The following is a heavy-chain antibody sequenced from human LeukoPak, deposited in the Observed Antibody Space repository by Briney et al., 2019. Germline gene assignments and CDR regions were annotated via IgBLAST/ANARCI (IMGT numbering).Heavy chain of an antibody. CDR2: ISGSGTHT. D-gene: IGHD3-22*01. CDR3: ARPCRQFDSSSSYYSFDL. Sequence: GGSLRLSCAAAGFTFISYAMTWVRQAPGEGLEWASSISGSGTHTQYADSVKDRLSISRDNYENTPFMQINSLRAADTTVYYCARPCRQFDSSSSYYSFDLWGRGTVVTVSS. J-gene: IGHJ5*02. V-gene: IGHV3-23*01. CDR1: GFTFISYA.